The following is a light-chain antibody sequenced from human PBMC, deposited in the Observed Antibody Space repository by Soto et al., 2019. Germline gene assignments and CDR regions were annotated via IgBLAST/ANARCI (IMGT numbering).Light chain of an antibody. CDR2: GAS. V-gene: IGKV1-39*01. CDR3: QQSHSTPLT. J-gene: IGKJ4*01. Sequence: DIQVIQSPSSLSASVGDRVNITCRASLRISKYLHWHQQRPGTAPNLLIYGASTLQTGVPSRFSGSGSGTDFTLTINNLQPEDAATYYCQQSHSTPLTFGGGTKLEI. CDR1: LRISKY.